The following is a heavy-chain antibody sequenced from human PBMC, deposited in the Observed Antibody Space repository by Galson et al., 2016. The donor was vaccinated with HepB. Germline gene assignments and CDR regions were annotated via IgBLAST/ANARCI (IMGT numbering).Heavy chain of an antibody. CDR2: ISTSSRTI. J-gene: IGHJ4*02. CDR1: GFTFSTYN. V-gene: IGHV3-48*01. D-gene: IGHD3-22*01. CDR3: LSSGWSIGFDY. Sequence: SLRLSCAASGFTFSTYNMNWVRQAPGKGLEWVSYISTSSRTIYYADSVKGRFTISRDDSNDTLFLQMNSLRAEDTAVYYCLSSGWSIGFDYWGQGAPVTVSS.